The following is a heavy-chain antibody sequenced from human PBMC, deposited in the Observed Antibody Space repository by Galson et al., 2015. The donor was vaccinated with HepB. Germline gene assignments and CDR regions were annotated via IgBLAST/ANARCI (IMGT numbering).Heavy chain of an antibody. Sequence: VYGGSFSGYYWSWIRQPPGKGLEWIGEINHSGSTNYNPSLKSRVTISVDTSKNQFSLKLSSVTAADTAVYYCASSSSWYIYDYWGQGTLVTVSS. CDR3: ASSSSWYIYDY. CDR2: INHSGST. CDR1: GGSFSGYY. V-gene: IGHV4-34*01. J-gene: IGHJ4*02. D-gene: IGHD6-13*01.